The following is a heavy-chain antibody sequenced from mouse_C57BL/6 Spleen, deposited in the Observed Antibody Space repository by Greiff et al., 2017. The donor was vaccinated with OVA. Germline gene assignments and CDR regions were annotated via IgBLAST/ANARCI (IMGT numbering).Heavy chain of an antibody. Sequence: QVHVKQPGAELVKPGASVKLSCKASGYTFTSYWMHWVKQRPGRGLEWIGRIDPNSGGTKYNEKFKSKATLTVDKPSSTAYMQLSSLTSEDSAVYYCAHGNPWFAYWAKGLWSLSLQ. J-gene: IGHJ3*01. CDR3: AHGNPWFAY. D-gene: IGHD2-1*01. CDR2: IDPNSGGT. V-gene: IGHV1-72*01. CDR1: GYTFTSYW.